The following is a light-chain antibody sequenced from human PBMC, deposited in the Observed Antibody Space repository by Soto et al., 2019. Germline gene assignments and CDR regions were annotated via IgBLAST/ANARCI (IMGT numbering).Light chain of an antibody. V-gene: IGLV1-44*01. J-gene: IGLJ2*01. Sequence: QPVLTQPPSASGTPGQRVTISCSGSTSNIARNSVNWYQHVPGTAPKLLIYSNHQRPSGVPDRFSGSKSGTSASLTISGLQSEDEADYYCASWDDSLNGVVFGGETKLTVL. CDR3: ASWDDSLNGVV. CDR1: TSNIARNS. CDR2: SNH.